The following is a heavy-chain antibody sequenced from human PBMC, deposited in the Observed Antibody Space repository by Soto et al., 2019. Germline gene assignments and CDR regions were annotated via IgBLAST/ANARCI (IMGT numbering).Heavy chain of an antibody. D-gene: IGHD2-15*01. CDR2: IYHSVST. V-gene: IGHV4-30-2*01. Sequence: PSETLSLTCAVSGGSISSGGYSWSWIRQPPGKGLEWIGYIYHSVSTYYNPSLKSRVTISVDRSKNQFSLKLSSVTAADTAVYYCARGPPLLYWGQGTLVTVSS. CDR1: GGSISSGGYS. CDR3: ARGPPLLY. J-gene: IGHJ4*02.